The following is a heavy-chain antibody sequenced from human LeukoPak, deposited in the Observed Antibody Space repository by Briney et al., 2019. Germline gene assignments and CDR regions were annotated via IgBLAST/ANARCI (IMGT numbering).Heavy chain of an antibody. CDR3: AREGTFGVVDYFDY. Sequence: GGSLRLSCAASGFTFSSYSMSWVRQAPGKGLEWVSSISSSSSYIYYADSVKGRFTISRDNAKNSLYLQMNSLRAEDTAVYYCAREGTFGVVDYFDYWGLGTQVTVSS. D-gene: IGHD3-3*01. V-gene: IGHV3-21*04. CDR2: ISSSSSYI. J-gene: IGHJ4*02. CDR1: GFTFSSYS.